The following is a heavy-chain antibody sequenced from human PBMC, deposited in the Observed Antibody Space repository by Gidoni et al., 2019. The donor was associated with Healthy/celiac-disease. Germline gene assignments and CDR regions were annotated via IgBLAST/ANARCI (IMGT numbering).Heavy chain of an antibody. Sequence: EVQLVESGGGLVQPGGSLRLSCAAPGFTFSRYWMHWVRQAPGKGLVWVSRINSDGSSTSYADSVKGRFTISRDNAKNTLYLQMNSLRAEDTAVYYCARDGSSLPGFDYWGQGTLVTVSS. V-gene: IGHV3-74*01. CDR3: ARDGSSLPGFDY. J-gene: IGHJ4*02. CDR1: GFTFSRYW. CDR2: INSDGSST. D-gene: IGHD6-13*01.